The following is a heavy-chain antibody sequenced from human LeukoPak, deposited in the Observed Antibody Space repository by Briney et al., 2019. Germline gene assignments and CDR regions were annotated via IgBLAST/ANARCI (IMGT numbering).Heavy chain of an antibody. J-gene: IGHJ3*02. D-gene: IGHD2-15*01. CDR2: ISSSGSTI. CDR3: ARDRAATRYGAFDI. V-gene: IGHV3-11*04. CDR1: GFTLSDYY. Sequence: PGGSLRLSCAASGFTLSDYYMSWIRQAPGKGLEWVSYISSSGSTIYYADSVKGRFTISRDNAKNSLYLQMNSLRAEDTAVYYCARDRAATRYGAFDIWGQGTMVTVSS.